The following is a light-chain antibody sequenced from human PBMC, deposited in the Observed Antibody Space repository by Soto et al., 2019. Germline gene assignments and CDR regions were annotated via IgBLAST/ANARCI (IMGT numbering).Light chain of an antibody. Sequence: QSVLTQPPSASGTPGQRVTISCSGSSSNIGSNSVNWYQQLPGTAPKLLVYSTSQRPSGAPDRFSGSKSGTSASLAISALQSEDEADYFCAAWDDSLNGLYVFGTGTKVTVL. J-gene: IGLJ1*01. CDR3: AAWDDSLNGLYV. CDR1: SSNIGSNS. CDR2: STS. V-gene: IGLV1-44*01.